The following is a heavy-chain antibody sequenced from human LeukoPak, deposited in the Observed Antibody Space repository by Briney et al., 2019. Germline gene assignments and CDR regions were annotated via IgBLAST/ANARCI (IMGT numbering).Heavy chain of an antibody. V-gene: IGHV1-69*05. J-gene: IGHJ6*03. CDR2: IIPIFGTA. CDR3: ARLNYDFSSGCYYYYYMDV. CDR1: GGTFSSYA. Sequence: SVTVSCKASGGTFSSYAISWVRQAPGQGVEWMGEIIPIFGTANYAQKFQGRVTITTDESTSTAYMELSSLRSEDTAVYYCARLNYDFSSGCYYYYYMDVWGKGTTVTVSS. D-gene: IGHD3-3*01.